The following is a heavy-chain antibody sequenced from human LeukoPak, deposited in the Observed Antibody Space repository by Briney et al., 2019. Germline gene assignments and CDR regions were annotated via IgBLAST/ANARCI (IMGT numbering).Heavy chain of an antibody. D-gene: IGHD5-24*01. CDR1: GGSISSHY. V-gene: IGHV4-59*11. Sequence: SETLSLTCTVSGGSISSHYWSWIRQPPGKGLEWIGYIYYSGSTNYNPSLKSRVTISVDTSKNQFSLKLSSVTAADTAVYYCARGRATINHFDYWGQGTLATVSS. J-gene: IGHJ4*02. CDR2: IYYSGST. CDR3: ARGRATINHFDY.